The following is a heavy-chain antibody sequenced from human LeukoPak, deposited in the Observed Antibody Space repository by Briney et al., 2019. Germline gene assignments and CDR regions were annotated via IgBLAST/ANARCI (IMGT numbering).Heavy chain of an antibody. CDR2: ISAYNGDT. J-gene: IGHJ6*03. CDR3: AREVKYYYYMDV. V-gene: IGHV1-18*01. D-gene: IGHD3-22*01. Sequence: ASVKVSCKASGYTFTSYGISWVRQAPGQGLEWMGWISAYNGDTNYAQKLQGRVTMTTDTSTSTAYMELRSLRSDDTAVYYCAREVKYYYYMDVWGKGTTVTVSS. CDR1: GYTFTSYG.